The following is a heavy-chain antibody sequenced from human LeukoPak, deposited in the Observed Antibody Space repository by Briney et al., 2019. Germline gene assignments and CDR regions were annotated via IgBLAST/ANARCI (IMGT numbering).Heavy chain of an antibody. Sequence: PGGSLRLSCAASGFTFSSYAMSWVRQAPGKGLEWVPAISGSGGSTYYADSVKGRFTISRDNSKNTLYLQMNSLRAEDTAVYYCAKEGRGRYSYGLVSDYWGQGTLVTVSS. D-gene: IGHD5-18*01. CDR1: GFTFSSYA. V-gene: IGHV3-23*01. CDR3: AKEGRGRYSYGLVSDY. J-gene: IGHJ4*02. CDR2: ISGSGGST.